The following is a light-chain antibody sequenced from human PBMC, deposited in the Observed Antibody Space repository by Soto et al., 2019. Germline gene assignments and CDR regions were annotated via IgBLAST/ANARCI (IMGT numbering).Light chain of an antibody. V-gene: IGLV2-14*01. CDR2: DVI. J-gene: IGLJ2*01. CDR3: SSYTSSSTLEV. Sequence: QSALTQPASVSGSPGQSITISCTGTSSDVGGYNYVSWYQQHPGKAPKLMIYDVINRPSGVSNRFSGSKSGNTASLTISGLQAEYEADYYCSSYTSSSTLEVFGGGTKLTVL. CDR1: SSDVGGYNY.